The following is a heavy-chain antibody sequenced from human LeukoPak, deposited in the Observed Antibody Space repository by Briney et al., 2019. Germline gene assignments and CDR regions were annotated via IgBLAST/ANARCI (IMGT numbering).Heavy chain of an antibody. CDR1: GFTFSSYA. D-gene: IGHD2-8*01. Sequence: PGGSLRLSCAASGFTFSSYAMHWVRQAPGKGLEWVAVISYGGSNKYYADSVKGRFTISRDNSKNTLYLQMNSLRAEDTAVYYCAKGALYPEYYYYYMDVWGKGTTVTVSS. CDR3: AKGALYPEYYYYYMDV. CDR2: ISYGGSNK. V-gene: IGHV3-30-3*01. J-gene: IGHJ6*03.